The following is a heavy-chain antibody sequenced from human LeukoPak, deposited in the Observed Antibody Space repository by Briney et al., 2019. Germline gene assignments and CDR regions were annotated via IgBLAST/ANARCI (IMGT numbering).Heavy chain of an antibody. CDR2: INPNSGGT. D-gene: IGHD6-13*01. V-gene: IGHV1-2*02. CDR3: ARERSSSWYRNWFDP. Sequence: ASVKVSCKASGYTFTGYYMHWVRQAPGQGLEWMGWINPNSGGTNYAQKFQGRDTMTRDTSISTAYMELSRLRSDDTAVYYCARERSSSWYRNWFDPWGQGTLVTVSS. CDR1: GYTFTGYY. J-gene: IGHJ5*02.